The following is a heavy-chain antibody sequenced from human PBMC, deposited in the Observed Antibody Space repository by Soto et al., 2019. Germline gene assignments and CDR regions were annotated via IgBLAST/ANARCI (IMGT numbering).Heavy chain of an antibody. J-gene: IGHJ4*02. CDR1: GFTFSSYG. D-gene: IGHD3-3*01. Sequence: PGGSLRLSCAASGFTFSSYGMHWVRQAPGKGLEWVAVISYDGSNKYYADSVKGRFTISRDNSKNTLYLQMNSLRAEDTAVYYCAKAKYYDFWSGSFGYWGQGTLVTVSS. CDR3: AKAKYYDFWSGSFGY. V-gene: IGHV3-30*18. CDR2: ISYDGSNK.